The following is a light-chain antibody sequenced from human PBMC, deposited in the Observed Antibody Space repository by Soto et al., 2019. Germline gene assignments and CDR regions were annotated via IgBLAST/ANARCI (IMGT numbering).Light chain of an antibody. CDR3: ATWDDSVNGDV. CDR2: GND. CDR1: SSNIGSDT. Sequence: QSVLTQPPSVSGTPGQRVTISCSGSSSNIGSDTVKWYQHLPGTAPNLLIHGNDQRPSGVPDRLSGSMSGTSASLDISALQSEDEAGYYGATWDDSVNGDVFGTGTKLTVL. J-gene: IGLJ1*01. V-gene: IGLV1-44*01.